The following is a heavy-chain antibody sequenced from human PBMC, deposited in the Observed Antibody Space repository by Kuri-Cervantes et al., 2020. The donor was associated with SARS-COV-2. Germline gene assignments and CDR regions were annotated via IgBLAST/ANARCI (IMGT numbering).Heavy chain of an antibody. J-gene: IGHJ6*03. V-gene: IGHV3-7*01. Sequence: GGSLRLSCAASGFTFSSYWMSWVRQAPGKGLEWVANIKQDGSEKYYVDSVKGRFTISRDNAKNSLYLQMNSLRAEDTAVYYCARDNLWLDYYYMDVWGKGTTVTAP. CDR3: ARDNLWLDYYYMDV. CDR1: GFTFSSYW. D-gene: IGHD2-21*01. CDR2: IKQDGSEK.